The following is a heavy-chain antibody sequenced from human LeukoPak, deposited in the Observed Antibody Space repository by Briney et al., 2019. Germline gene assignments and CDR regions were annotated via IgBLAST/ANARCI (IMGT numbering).Heavy chain of an antibody. V-gene: IGHV1-24*01. Sequence: ASVKVACTVSGYTLTKLSMHWVRQAPGKGLEWMGGFHPEDGETNPAHKCQVRVTMTEDTSTDTAYMELSSLRSEDTAVYYCATASDYSNYGSFDYWGQGTLVTVSS. CDR1: GYTLTKLS. J-gene: IGHJ4*02. D-gene: IGHD4-11*01. CDR3: ATASDYSNYGSFDY. CDR2: FHPEDGET.